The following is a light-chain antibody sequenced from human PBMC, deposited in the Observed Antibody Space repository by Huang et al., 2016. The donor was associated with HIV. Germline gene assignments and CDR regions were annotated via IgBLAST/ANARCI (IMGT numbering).Light chain of an antibody. V-gene: IGKV1-6*01. CDR3: LQDYSYPRT. J-gene: IGKJ1*01. Sequence: AIQMTQSPSSLSASVGDRVTITCRASQAIRNDLGWYRQRPGTAPKLLIYAASGLHSGVPLRFSGSGSGTDFTLTISSLQPEDFGTYYCLQDYSYPRTFGQGTKVKV. CDR1: QAIRND. CDR2: AAS.